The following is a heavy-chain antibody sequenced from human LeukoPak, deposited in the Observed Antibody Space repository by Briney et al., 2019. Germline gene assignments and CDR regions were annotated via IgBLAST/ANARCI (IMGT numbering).Heavy chain of an antibody. CDR1: GYTFTSYY. V-gene: IGHV1-46*01. CDR2: INLSGGST. CDR3: ARERSPSSIAARSIAYYFDY. D-gene: IGHD6-6*01. J-gene: IGHJ4*02. Sequence: VASVKVSCKASGYTFTSYYMHWVRQAPGQGLEWMGIINLSGGSTSYAQKFQGRVTMTGDMSTSTVYMELSSLRSEDTAVYYCARERSPSSIAARSIAYYFDYWGQGTLVTVSS.